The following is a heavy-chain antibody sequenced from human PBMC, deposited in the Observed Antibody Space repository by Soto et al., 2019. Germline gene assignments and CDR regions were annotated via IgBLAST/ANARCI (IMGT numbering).Heavy chain of an antibody. J-gene: IGHJ4*02. CDR2: IGYDGSNK. D-gene: IGHD2-15*01. V-gene: IGHV3-33*01. CDR3: ARDALGYCSGGSCHNFDY. CDR1: GFTFSSYG. Sequence: GGSLRLSCAASGFTFSSYGMHGVRQAPGKGLEWVAVIGYDGSNKYYADSVKGRFTISRDNSKNTLYLQMNSLRAEDTAVYYCARDALGYCSGGSCHNFDYWGQGTLVPVSS.